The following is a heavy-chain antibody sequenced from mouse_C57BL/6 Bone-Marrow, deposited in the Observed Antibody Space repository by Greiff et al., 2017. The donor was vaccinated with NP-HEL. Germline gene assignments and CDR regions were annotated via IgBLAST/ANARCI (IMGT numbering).Heavy chain of an antibody. D-gene: IGHD2-5*01. V-gene: IGHV5-4*01. CDR2: ISDGGSYT. Sequence: EVKLMESGGGLVKPGGSLKLSCAASGFTFSSYAMSWVRQTPEKRLEWVATISDGGSYTYYPDNVKGRFTISRDKAKNNLYLQMSQLKSEDTAMYYCARDKGPTIVTPYYAMDYWGQGTSVTVSS. CDR3: ARDKGPTIVTPYYAMDY. CDR1: GFTFSSYA. J-gene: IGHJ4*01.